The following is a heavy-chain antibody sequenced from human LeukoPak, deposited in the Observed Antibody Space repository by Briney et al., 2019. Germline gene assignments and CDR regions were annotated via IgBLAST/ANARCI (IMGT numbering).Heavy chain of an antibody. CDR2: ITQDGSEK. Sequence: GGSLRLACVASGFTVSSYWIRWVRQAPGKGLEWVANITQDGSEKSYVDSVKGRFTISRDNAKNSLYLQMNSLRAEDTAVYYCARMITVRNFDYRGQGTLVTVSS. J-gene: IGHJ4*02. CDR1: GFTVSSYW. V-gene: IGHV3-7*01. CDR3: ARMITVRNFDY. D-gene: IGHD4-17*01.